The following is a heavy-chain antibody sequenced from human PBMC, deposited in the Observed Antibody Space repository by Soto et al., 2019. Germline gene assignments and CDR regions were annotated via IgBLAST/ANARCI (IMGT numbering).Heavy chain of an antibody. CDR3: ARVKYFDWVLMDV. CDR2: IYYSGST. D-gene: IGHD3-9*01. V-gene: IGHV4-30-4*01. J-gene: IGHJ6*02. Sequence: PSETLSLTCTVSGGSISSGDYYWSWIRQPPGKGLEWIGYIYYSGSTYYNPSLKSRVTISVDTSKNQFSLKLSSVTAADTAVYYCARVKYFDWVLMDVWGQGTTVTVSS. CDR1: GGSISSGDYY.